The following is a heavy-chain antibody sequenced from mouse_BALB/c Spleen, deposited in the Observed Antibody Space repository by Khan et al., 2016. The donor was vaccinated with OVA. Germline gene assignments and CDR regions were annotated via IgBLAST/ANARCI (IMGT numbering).Heavy chain of an antibody. CDR1: GFSLTDYG. D-gene: IGHD2-1*01. CDR3: ARGANYGNYCATDY. V-gene: IGHV2-6-7*01. J-gene: IGHJ4*01. CDR2: IWGDGIA. Sequence: QVQLQQSGPGLVAPSQSLSITCTVSGFSLTDYGVHWVRQPPGKGLEWLGMIWGDGIADYNSTLKSRLSITKDNSKSQVFLKMNSLQTADTAKYFCARGANYGNYCATDYWGQGTSVTVSS.